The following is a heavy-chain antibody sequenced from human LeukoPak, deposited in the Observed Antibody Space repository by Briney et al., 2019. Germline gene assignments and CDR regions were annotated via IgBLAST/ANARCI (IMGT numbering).Heavy chain of an antibody. CDR2: TNHSGST. J-gene: IGHJ4*02. V-gene: IGHV4-34*01. D-gene: IGHD3-10*01. Sequence: PSETLSLTCAVYGGSFSGYYWSWICQPPGKGLEWIGETNHSGSTNYNPSPKSRVTISVDTSKNQFSLKLSSVTAADTAVYYCARGRLGDNGSFDYWGQGTLVTVSS. CDR1: GGSFSGYY. CDR3: ARGRLGDNGSFDY.